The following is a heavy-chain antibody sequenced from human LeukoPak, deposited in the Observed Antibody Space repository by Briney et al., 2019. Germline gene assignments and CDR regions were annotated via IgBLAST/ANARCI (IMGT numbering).Heavy chain of an antibody. V-gene: IGHV3-7*03. J-gene: IGHJ4*02. Sequence: GGSLRLSCAASGFALSSHWMTWVRQVPGRGPEWVANVNRDGSETYYLDSVKGRFTISKDNAKNSLYLQMNSLRAEDTAVYYCAKRAGYDSSGYYYSYYFDYWGQGTLVTVSS. CDR1: GFALSSHW. CDR2: VNRDGSET. D-gene: IGHD3-22*01. CDR3: AKRAGYDSSGYYYSYYFDY.